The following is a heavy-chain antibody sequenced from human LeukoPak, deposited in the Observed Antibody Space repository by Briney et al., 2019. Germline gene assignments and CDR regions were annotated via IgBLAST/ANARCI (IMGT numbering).Heavy chain of an antibody. CDR1: GGTFSSYA. Sequence: SVKVSCKASGGTFSSYAISWVRQAPGQGLEWMGGIIPIFGTANYAQKFQGRVTITADESTSTAYMELSSLRSEDTAVYYCALRFLEWLSHYYYYGMDVWGQGTTVTVSS. D-gene: IGHD3-3*01. CDR3: ALRFLEWLSHYYYYGMDV. J-gene: IGHJ6*02. CDR2: IIPIFGTA. V-gene: IGHV1-69*13.